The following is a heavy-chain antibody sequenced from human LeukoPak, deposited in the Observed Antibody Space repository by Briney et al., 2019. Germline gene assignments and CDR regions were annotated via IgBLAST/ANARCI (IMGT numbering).Heavy chain of an antibody. V-gene: IGHV1-18*01. Sequence: ASVNVSCTASGYTLTRYVISWVRQAPGQGVEWMGWVSAYNGNTNYAQTLQGRVTITTDTSTSTAYMELRSLRSDDTPVFYCARAASTYYDYVWGSDRPFDYWGQGTLVTVSS. CDR1: GYTLTRYV. D-gene: IGHD3-16*02. J-gene: IGHJ4*02. CDR3: ARAASTYYDYVWGSDRPFDY. CDR2: VSAYNGNT.